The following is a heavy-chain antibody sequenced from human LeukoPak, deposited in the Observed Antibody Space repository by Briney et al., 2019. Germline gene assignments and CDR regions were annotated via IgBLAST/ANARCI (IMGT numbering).Heavy chain of an antibody. D-gene: IGHD2-2*01. CDR2: IYYSGST. CDR1: GGSISSYY. V-gene: IGHV4-59*01. CDR3: AREGRYCSSTGCYREIDY. J-gene: IGHJ4*02. Sequence: SETLSLTCTVSGGSISSYYWSWIRQPPGKGLEWIGYIYYSGSTNYNPSLKSRVTISVDTSKNQFSLKLSSVTAADTAVYYCAREGRYCSSTGCYREIDYWGQGTLVTVSS.